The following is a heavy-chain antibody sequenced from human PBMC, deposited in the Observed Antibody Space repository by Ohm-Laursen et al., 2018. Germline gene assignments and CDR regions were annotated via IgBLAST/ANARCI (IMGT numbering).Heavy chain of an antibody. CDR3: ARTLRGGDYDGF. J-gene: IGHJ4*02. D-gene: IGHD4-23*01. CDR1: GFTFSNFG. CDR2: ITTNGGGT. V-gene: IGHV3-64*02. Sequence: SLRLSCTASGFTFSNFGMYWVRQAPGKGLEFVSSITTNGGGTYYVDSVKGRFTISRDNSKNILYLQMGSLRSEDTAVYYCARTLRGGDYDGFWGQGTLVTVSS.